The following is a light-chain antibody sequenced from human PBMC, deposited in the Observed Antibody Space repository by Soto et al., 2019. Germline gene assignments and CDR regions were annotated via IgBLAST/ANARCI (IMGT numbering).Light chain of an antibody. Sequence: EIVLTQSPGTLSLSPGERATLSCRASQSVSRGYLAWYQQKPGQAPRLLIYGASSRATGIPDRFSGSGSGTDFSLTISRLEPEDFAVYYCPHDVRSALTFGQATKVEIK. CDR1: QSVSRGY. V-gene: IGKV3-20*01. CDR2: GAS. CDR3: PHDVRSALT. J-gene: IGKJ1*01.